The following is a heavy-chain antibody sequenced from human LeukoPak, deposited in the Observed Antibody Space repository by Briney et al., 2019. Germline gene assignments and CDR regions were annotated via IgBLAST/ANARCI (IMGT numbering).Heavy chain of an antibody. Sequence: ASVKVSCKASGYTFTSYAMNWVRQAPGQGLEWMGWIDTNTGNPTYAQGFTGRFVFSLDTSVSTAYLQISSLKAEDTAVYYCAIEASYYYDSSGYLFDYWGQGTLVTVSS. D-gene: IGHD3-22*01. CDR2: IDTNTGNP. CDR3: AIEASYYYDSSGYLFDY. J-gene: IGHJ4*02. CDR1: GYTFTSYA. V-gene: IGHV7-4-1*02.